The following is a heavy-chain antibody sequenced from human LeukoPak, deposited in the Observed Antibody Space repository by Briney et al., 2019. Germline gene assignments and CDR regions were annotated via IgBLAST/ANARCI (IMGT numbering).Heavy chain of an antibody. J-gene: IGHJ3*02. CDR1: GFTFSSYG. V-gene: IGHV3-30*02. D-gene: IGHD1-26*01. Sequence: GGSLRLSCAASGFTFSSYGMHWVRQAPGKGLEWVAFIRYDGSNKYYADSVKGRFTISRDNAKNSLYLQMNSLRAEDTAVYYCARDLGGSYYPSAFDIWGQGTMVTVSS. CDR3: ARDLGGSYYPSAFDI. CDR2: IRYDGSNK.